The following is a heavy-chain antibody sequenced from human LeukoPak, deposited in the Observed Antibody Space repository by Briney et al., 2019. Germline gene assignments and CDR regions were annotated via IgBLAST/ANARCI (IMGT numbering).Heavy chain of an antibody. CDR2: IIPIFGTA. CDR1: GGTFSSYA. D-gene: IGHD6-6*01. CDR3: ARGSAARPRENYFDC. V-gene: IGHV1-69*13. Sequence: AASVKVSCKASGGTFSSYAISWVRQAPGQGLEWMGGIIPIFGTANYAQKFQGRVTITADESTSTAYMELSSLRSEDTAVYYCARGSAARPRENYFDCWGQGTLVTVSS. J-gene: IGHJ4*02.